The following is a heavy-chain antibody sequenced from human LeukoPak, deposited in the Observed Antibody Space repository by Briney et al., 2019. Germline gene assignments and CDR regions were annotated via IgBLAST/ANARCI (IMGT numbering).Heavy chain of an antibody. Sequence: GASVTVSCKASGYTFTGYYMHWVRQAPGQGLEWMGWINPNSGGTNYAQKFQGRVTMTRDTSISTAYMELSRLRSDDTAVYYCARVFGGSYRPTGSFDYWGQGTLVTVSS. J-gene: IGHJ4*02. CDR3: ARVFGGSYRPTGSFDY. D-gene: IGHD1-26*01. CDR2: INPNSGGT. V-gene: IGHV1-2*02. CDR1: GYTFTGYY.